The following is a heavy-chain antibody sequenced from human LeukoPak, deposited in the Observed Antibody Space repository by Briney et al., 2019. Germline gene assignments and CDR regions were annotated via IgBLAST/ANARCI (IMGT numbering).Heavy chain of an antibody. V-gene: IGHV4-39*01. CDR3: ARRSGGSYLTAYYFDY. CDR2: IYYSGST. D-gene: IGHD1-26*01. Sequence: SETLSLTCTVSGGSISSSSYYWGWIRQPPGKGLEWIGSIYYSGSTYYNPSLKSRATISVDTSKNQSSLKLSSVTAADTAVYYCARRSGGSYLTAYYFDYWGQGTLVTVSS. CDR1: GGSISSSSYY. J-gene: IGHJ4*02.